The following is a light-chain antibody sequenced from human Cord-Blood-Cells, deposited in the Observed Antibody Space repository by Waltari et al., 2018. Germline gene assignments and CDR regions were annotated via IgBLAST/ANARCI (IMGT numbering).Light chain of an antibody. CDR3: QQYNNWLET. J-gene: IGKJ1*01. V-gene: IGKV3-15*01. CDR1: QSVSSN. Sequence: ELVMTQSPATLSVSPGERATLSCRASQSVSSNLAWYQQKPGQAPRLLIYGASTRATGIPARFSGSGSGTEFTLTISSLQSEDFAVYYCQQYNNWLETFGQGTKVEIK. CDR2: GAS.